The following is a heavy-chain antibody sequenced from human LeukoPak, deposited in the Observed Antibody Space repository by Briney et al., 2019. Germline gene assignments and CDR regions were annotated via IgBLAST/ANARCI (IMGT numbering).Heavy chain of an antibody. V-gene: IGHV3-48*03. CDR2: ISSSGSTI. CDR1: GFTFSSNE. D-gene: IGHD2-21*02. Sequence: PGGSLRLSCAASGFTFSSNEMNWVRQAPGKGLERVSYISSSGSTIYYADSVKGRFTISRDNAKNSLYLQMNSLRAEDTAVYYCASFGDFQDYWGQGTLVTVSS. J-gene: IGHJ4*02. CDR3: ASFGDFQDY.